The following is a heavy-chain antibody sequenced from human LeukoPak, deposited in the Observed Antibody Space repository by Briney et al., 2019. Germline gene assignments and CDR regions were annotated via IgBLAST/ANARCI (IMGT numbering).Heavy chain of an antibody. CDR3: AKDGGSDPDAFDI. CDR2: IRYDGSNK. J-gene: IGHJ3*02. Sequence: PGGSLRLSCAASEFSVGSNYMTWVRQAPGKGLEWVAFIRYDGSNKYYADSVKGRFTISRDNTKNTLYLQMNSLRAEDTAVYYCAKDGGSDPDAFDIWGQGTMVTVSS. CDR1: EFSVGSNY. D-gene: IGHD2-15*01. V-gene: IGHV3-30*02.